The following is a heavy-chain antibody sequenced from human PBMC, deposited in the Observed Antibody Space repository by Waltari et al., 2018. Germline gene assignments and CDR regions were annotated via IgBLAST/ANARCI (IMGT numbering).Heavy chain of an antibody. CDR2: INTASGKK. D-gene: IGHD3-3*01. CDR3: ARSSASFGHYYYVGMDV. J-gene: IGHJ6*02. CDR1: GYTHPIIT. Sequence: QVHFVQSGADVKKTGAALRISCKIFGYTHPIITLNWVRQAPGKSLEWRAWINTASGKKQYSEKFQGRVTLTTDTAATTVFLDVSSLRTEDTAVYYCARSSASFGHYYYVGMDVWGQGTSVTVSS. V-gene: IGHV1-3*04.